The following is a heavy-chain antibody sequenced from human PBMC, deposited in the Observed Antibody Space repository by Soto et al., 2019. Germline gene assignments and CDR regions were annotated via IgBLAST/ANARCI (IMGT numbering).Heavy chain of an antibody. CDR1: GGSFSGYY. CDR3: ARGRVRAAAATINWFDP. Sequence: SETLSLTCAVYGGSFSGYYWSWIRQPPGKGLEWIGEINHSGSTNYNPSLKSRVTISVDTSKNQFSLKLSSVTAADTAVYYCARGRVRAAAATINWFDPWGQGTLVTVSS. CDR2: INHSGST. D-gene: IGHD6-13*01. J-gene: IGHJ5*02. V-gene: IGHV4-34*01.